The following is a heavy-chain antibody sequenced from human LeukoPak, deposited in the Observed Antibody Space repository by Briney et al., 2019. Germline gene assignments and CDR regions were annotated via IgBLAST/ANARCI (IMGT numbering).Heavy chain of an antibody. CDR1: GFFLNNYG. CDR2: NNWNGGST. Sequence: PGGSLRLSCAVSGFFLNNYGMTWVRQAPGKGLEWVSGNNWNGGSTGYADSVKGRFTISRDNAKNCLYLQMNSLRAEDTALYYCARTRTSGGYSASDYWGQGTLVTVSS. D-gene: IGHD3-10*01. V-gene: IGHV3-20*04. CDR3: ARTRTSGGYSASDY. J-gene: IGHJ4*02.